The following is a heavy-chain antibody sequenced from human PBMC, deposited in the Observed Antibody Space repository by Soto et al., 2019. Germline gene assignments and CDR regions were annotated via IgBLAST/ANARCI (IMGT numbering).Heavy chain of an antibody. Sequence: SETLSLTCAVSGGAFTGYYWTWVRQPPGKGLEWIGEILYTGSTTYNPSLTGRATISVDTSKNLFSLIVTSVTAADTAVYYCARGLSGSSALDYWGQGILVTVSS. D-gene: IGHD3-22*01. CDR2: ILYTGST. CDR1: GGAFTGYY. V-gene: IGHV4-34*01. J-gene: IGHJ4*02. CDR3: ARGLSGSSALDY.